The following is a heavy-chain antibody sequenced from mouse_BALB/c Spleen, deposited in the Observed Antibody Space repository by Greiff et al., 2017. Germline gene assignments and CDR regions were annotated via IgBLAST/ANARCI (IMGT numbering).Heavy chain of an antibody. Sequence: VQLQQSGPELVKPGASVKMSCKASGYTFTSYVMHWVKQKPGQGLEWIGYINPYNDGTKYNEKFKGKATLTSDKSYSTAYMELSSLTSEDSAVYYCATSYDGYYVWFAYWGQGTLVTVSA. CDR1: GYTFTSYV. D-gene: IGHD2-3*01. V-gene: IGHV1-14*01. J-gene: IGHJ3*01. CDR2: INPYNDGT. CDR3: ATSYDGYYVWFAY.